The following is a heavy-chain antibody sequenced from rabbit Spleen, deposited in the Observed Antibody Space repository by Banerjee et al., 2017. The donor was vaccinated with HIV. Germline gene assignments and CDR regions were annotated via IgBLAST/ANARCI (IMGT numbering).Heavy chain of an antibody. Sequence: QLEESGGGLVQPGGSLTLTCKASGFTISSNYWMYWVRQAPGKGLEWIGYIDPVFGSTYYASWVNGRFTISSHNAQNTLYLQLNSLTAADTATYFCARDLAGVIGWNFNLWGPGTLVTVS. CDR3: ARDLAGVIGWNFNL. V-gene: IGHV1S7*01. CDR1: GFTISSNY. J-gene: IGHJ4*01. CDR2: IDPVFGST. D-gene: IGHD4-1*01.